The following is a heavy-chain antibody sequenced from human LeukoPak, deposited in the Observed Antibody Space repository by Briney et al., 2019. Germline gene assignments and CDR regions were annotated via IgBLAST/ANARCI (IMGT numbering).Heavy chain of an antibody. CDR3: AELGITMIGGV. CDR1: GITLSTYG. Sequence: PGGSLRLSCAASGITLSTYGMHWVRQAPGKGLEWVSYISSSGSTIYYADSVKGRFTISRDNAKNSLYLQMNSLRAEDTAVYYCAELGITMIGGVWGKGTTVTISS. CDR2: ISSSGSTI. J-gene: IGHJ6*04. D-gene: IGHD3-10*02. V-gene: IGHV3-48*04.